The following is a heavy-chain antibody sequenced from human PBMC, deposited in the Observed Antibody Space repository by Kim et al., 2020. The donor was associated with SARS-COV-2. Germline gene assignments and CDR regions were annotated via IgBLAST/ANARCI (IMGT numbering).Heavy chain of an antibody. J-gene: IGHJ4*02. CDR1: GHTFTYGYTFTRYY. CDR3: ATRGYSNGVYFDY. D-gene: IGHD5-18*01. CDR2: IDPDSGDT. Sequence: ASVKVSCKTSGHTFTYGYTFTRYYMHWVRQAPGQGLEWMGWIDPDSGDTNYAQKFQGRVSMTRDTSITTAYMDLTSLRSDDTAVYYCATRGYSNGVYFDYWGQGTLVTVSS. V-gene: IGHV1-2*02.